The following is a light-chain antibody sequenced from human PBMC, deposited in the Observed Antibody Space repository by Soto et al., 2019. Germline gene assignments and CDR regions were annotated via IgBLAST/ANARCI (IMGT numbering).Light chain of an antibody. CDR3: QQYGISIT. J-gene: IGKJ5*01. CDR1: QSVSSSY. V-gene: IGKV3-20*01. Sequence: EIELTESPSTLSLSTGERATLSCRASQSVSSSYLAWYQQKPGQAPRLLIYGASSRATGIPDRFSGSGSGTDFTLTISRLEPEDFAVYYCQQYGISITFGQGTRLEIK. CDR2: GAS.